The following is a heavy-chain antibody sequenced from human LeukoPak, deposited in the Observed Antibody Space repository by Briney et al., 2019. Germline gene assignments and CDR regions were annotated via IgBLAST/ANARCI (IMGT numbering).Heavy chain of an antibody. CDR2: IYSGGST. Sequence: SGGSLRLSCAASGFTFSNAWMSWVRQAPGKGLEWVSVIYSGGSTYYADSVKGRFTISRDNSKNTLYLQMNSLRAEDTAVYYCAREYCSSTSCYYYYGMDVWGQGTTVTVSS. CDR3: AREYCSSTSCYYYYGMDV. D-gene: IGHD2-2*01. V-gene: IGHV3-66*01. J-gene: IGHJ6*02. CDR1: GFTFSNAW.